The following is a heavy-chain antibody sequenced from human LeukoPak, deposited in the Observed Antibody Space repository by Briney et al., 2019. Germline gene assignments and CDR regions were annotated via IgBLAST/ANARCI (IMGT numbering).Heavy chain of an antibody. CDR2: IYYSGST. V-gene: IGHV4-59*08. CDR3: ARRHWGPIDY. D-gene: IGHD7-27*01. J-gene: IGHJ4*02. CDR1: GGSISSYY. Sequence: SETLSLTCAVSGGSISSYYWSWIRQPPGKGLEWIGYIYYSGSTNYNPSLKSRVAISVDTSKNQFSLKLSSVTAADTAVYYCARRHWGPIDYWGQGTLVTVSS.